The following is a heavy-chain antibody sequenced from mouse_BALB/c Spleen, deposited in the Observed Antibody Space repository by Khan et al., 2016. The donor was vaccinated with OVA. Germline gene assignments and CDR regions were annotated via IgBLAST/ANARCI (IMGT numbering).Heavy chain of an antibody. V-gene: IGHV1S81*02. J-gene: IGHJ2*01. D-gene: IGHD1-1*01. CDR2: TNPTNGRT. CDR1: GYTFTSYW. CDR3: ARINKIVSTYFDY. Sequence: QVQLQQSGAELVKAGASVKMSCKASGYTFTSYWMHWVKQRLGQGLEWFTETNPTNGRTYYTEKFKSKATMTVDKSSSTSYMLLSGQTSEEAAVYYCARINKIVSTYFDYWGQGTTLTVSA.